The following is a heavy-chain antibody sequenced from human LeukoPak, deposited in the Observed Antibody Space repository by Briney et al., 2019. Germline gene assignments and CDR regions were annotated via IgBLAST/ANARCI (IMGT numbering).Heavy chain of an antibody. D-gene: IGHD1-26*01. V-gene: IGHV3-23*01. CDR3: AKDRRGSYYEFDY. Sequence: GGSLRLSCAASGLTFSSHAMSWVREAPGKGLEWVSVISDCGGSTFYADSVKGRFTISRDTSKNTLYLQMSSLRAEDTAIYYCAKDRRGSYYEFDYWGQGTLVTVSS. J-gene: IGHJ4*02. CDR1: GLTFSSHA. CDR2: ISDCGGST.